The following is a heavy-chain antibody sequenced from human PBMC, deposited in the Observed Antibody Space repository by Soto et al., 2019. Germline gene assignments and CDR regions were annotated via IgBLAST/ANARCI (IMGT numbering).Heavy chain of an antibody. V-gene: IGHV4-59*01. CDR1: GGSFSGYY. CDR3: ARDSGGWPDF. Sequence: SETLSLTCAVYGGSFSGYYWNWIRQPPGKGLEWIGFIHSSGSTDYNPSLKSRVTISVDTSKNQFSLKLTSVSDADTAVYYCARDSGGWPDFWGQGTLVTVSS. CDR2: IHSSGST. D-gene: IGHD6-19*01. J-gene: IGHJ4*02.